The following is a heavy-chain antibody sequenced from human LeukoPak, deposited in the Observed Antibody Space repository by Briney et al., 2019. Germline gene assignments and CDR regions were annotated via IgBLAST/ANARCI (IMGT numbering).Heavy chain of an antibody. CDR3: AKSSSAAFTRHDFDY. CDR2: MSCSGGSR. Sequence: PSGSLCLSCAASGFTFSSNALSWVCQGQGTGLERVSDMSCSGGSRNYADSVKGRFTISRDNYNNSLYLQMNRLRADDTVVYYCAKSSSAAFTRHDFDYWGQGTLVSVSS. CDR1: GFTFSSNA. D-gene: IGHD6-6*01. V-gene: IGHV3-23*01. J-gene: IGHJ4*02.